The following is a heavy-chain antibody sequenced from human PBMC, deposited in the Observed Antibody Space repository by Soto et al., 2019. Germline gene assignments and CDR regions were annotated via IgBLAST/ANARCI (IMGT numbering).Heavy chain of an antibody. Sequence: PGGSLRLSCAASGFTFSSYSMNWVRQAPGKGLEWVSSISSSSSYIYYADSVKGRFTISRDNAKNSLYLQMNSLRAEDTAVYYCARGGRDVVVPAASHALFDPWGQGTLVTVSS. CDR1: GFTFSSYS. CDR3: ARGGRDVVVPAASHALFDP. D-gene: IGHD2-2*01. J-gene: IGHJ5*02. V-gene: IGHV3-21*01. CDR2: ISSSSSYI.